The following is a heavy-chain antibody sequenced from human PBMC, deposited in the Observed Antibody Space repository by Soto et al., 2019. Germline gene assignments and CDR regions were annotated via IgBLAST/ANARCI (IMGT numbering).Heavy chain of an antibody. Sequence: SETLSLTCSVSGGSISSYYWSWIRQPPGKGLEWIGYIYYSGSTNYNPSLKSRVTISVDTSKNQFSLKLSSVTAADTAVYYCAREYCSGGSCYRDVFDIWGQGTMVTVSS. V-gene: IGHV4-59*01. D-gene: IGHD2-15*01. CDR3: AREYCSGGSCYRDVFDI. CDR1: GGSISSYY. J-gene: IGHJ3*02. CDR2: IYYSGST.